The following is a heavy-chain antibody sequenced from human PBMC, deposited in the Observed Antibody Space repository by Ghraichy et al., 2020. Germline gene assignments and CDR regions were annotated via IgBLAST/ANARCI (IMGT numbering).Heavy chain of an antibody. CDR1: GGSISSGGYS. Sequence: SETLSLTCAVSGGSISSGGYSWSWIRQPPGKGLEWIGYIYHSGSTYYNPSLKSRVTISVDRSKNQFSLKLSSVTAADTAVYYCARARGDAFDIWGQGTMVTVSS. CDR2: IYHSGST. CDR3: ARARGDAFDI. D-gene: IGHD3-10*01. V-gene: IGHV4-30-2*01. J-gene: IGHJ3*02.